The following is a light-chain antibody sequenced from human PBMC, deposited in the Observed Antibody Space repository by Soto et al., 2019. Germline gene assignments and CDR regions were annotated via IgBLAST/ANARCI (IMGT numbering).Light chain of an antibody. Sequence: EIVMTQSPATLSVSLGERVTLSCRASQSVSCYLAWYPQKPGQAPRLLISDASTRATDIPDRFSGSGSGTDFTLTISSLQSTDLAVYYCLQYSTWPPLYTFGQGTKLEIK. CDR1: QSVSCY. J-gene: IGKJ2*01. CDR2: DAS. V-gene: IGKV3-15*01. CDR3: LQYSTWPPLYT.